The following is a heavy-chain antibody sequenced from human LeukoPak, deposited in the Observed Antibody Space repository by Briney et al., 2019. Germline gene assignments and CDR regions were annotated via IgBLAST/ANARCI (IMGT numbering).Heavy chain of an antibody. V-gene: IGHV4-34*01. Sequence: SETLSLTCAVYGGSFSGYYWSWIRQPPGKGLEWIGEINHSGSTNYNPSLKSRVTISVDTSKNQFSLKLSSVTAADTAVYYCARGRWGYYDSSGYSPGYFQHWARALWSPSPQ. CDR1: GGSFSGYY. D-gene: IGHD3-22*01. CDR2: INHSGST. J-gene: IGHJ1*01. CDR3: ARGRWGYYDSSGYSPGYFQH.